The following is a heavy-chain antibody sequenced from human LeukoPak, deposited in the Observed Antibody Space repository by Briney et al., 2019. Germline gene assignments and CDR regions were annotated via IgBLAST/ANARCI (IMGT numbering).Heavy chain of an antibody. Sequence: SKTLSLTCAVYGGSFSGYYWSWIRQPPGKGLEWIGEINHSGSTNYNPSLKSRVTISVDTSKNQFSLKLSSVTAADTAVYYCARSSSVTPVYFDYWGQGTLVTVSS. CDR1: GGSFSGYY. V-gene: IGHV4-34*01. CDR3: ARSSSVTPVYFDY. J-gene: IGHJ4*02. D-gene: IGHD4-4*01. CDR2: INHSGST.